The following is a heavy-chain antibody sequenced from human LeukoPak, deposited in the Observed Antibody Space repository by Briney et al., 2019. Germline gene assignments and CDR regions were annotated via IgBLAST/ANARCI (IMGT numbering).Heavy chain of an antibody. J-gene: IGHJ4*02. Sequence: AGESLKISCKGSGYSFTSHWISWVRQMPGRGLEWMGRIAPSDSYTNYSPSFQGHVTFSADKSISTAYLQWSSLKASDAAMYYCVRHGEYSTGWYYFDSWGQGTLVTVSS. CDR3: VRHGEYSTGWYYFDS. CDR1: GYSFTSHW. CDR2: IAPSDSYT. V-gene: IGHV5-10-1*01. D-gene: IGHD6-19*01.